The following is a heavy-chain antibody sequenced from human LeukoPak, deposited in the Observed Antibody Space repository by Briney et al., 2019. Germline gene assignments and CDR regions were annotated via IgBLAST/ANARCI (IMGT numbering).Heavy chain of an antibody. Sequence: GGSLRLSCAASGFTFSSYWMHWVRQAPGKGLEWVALISNDGNSKDYADSVKGRFTLSGGNSKTTVYLQMNSLRAEDTAVYYCARDRSGFYSIDQWGQGTLVTVSP. D-gene: IGHD5-12*01. CDR2: ISNDGNSK. V-gene: IGHV3-30*03. J-gene: IGHJ4*02. CDR1: GFTFSSYW. CDR3: ARDRSGFYSIDQ.